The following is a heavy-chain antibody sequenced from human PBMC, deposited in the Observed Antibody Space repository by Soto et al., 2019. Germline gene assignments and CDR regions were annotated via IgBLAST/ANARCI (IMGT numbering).Heavy chain of an antibody. Sequence: EVQLEESGGGSAQPGGSLRLSCAASGFSFSTSTMNWVRQAPGTGLEWVSYISSGSTTIYYADSVKGRFTISRDNGKNSLYLQMNSLRDEDTAVYYCARVRRNDASDYSGMDVWGQGTTVTVSS. CDR1: GFSFSTST. D-gene: IGHD1-1*01. V-gene: IGHV3-48*02. J-gene: IGHJ6*02. CDR2: ISSGSTTI. CDR3: ARVRRNDASDYSGMDV.